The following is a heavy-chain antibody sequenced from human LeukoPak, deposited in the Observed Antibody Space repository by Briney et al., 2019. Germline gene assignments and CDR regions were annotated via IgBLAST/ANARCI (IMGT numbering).Heavy chain of an antibody. CDR1: GFILSDSG. J-gene: IGHJ6*04. V-gene: IGHV3-30*02. Sequence: GGSLRHSCTASGFILSDSGFDWVRQAPGKGLEWVAFLRYDGRSKYYLDAVKGRFTISRDNSKNTLYLQMNSLRAEDTAVYYCARVSVVAGTGACYVSGKGTTVTVSS. D-gene: IGHD2-15*01. CDR3: ARVSVVAGTGACYV. CDR2: LRYDGRSK.